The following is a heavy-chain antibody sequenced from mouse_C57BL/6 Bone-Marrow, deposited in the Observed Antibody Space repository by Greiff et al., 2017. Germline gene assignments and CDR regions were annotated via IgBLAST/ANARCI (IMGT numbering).Heavy chain of an antibody. V-gene: IGHV1-59*01. J-gene: IGHJ3*01. CDR1: GYTFTSYW. CDR3: ARSLGRAPWFAY. CDR2: IDPSDSYT. D-gene: IGHD3-3*01. Sequence: QVQLQQPGAELVRPGPSVKLSCKASGYTFTSYWMHWVKQRPGQGLEWIGVIDPSDSYTNYNQKFKGKATLTVDTSSSTAYMQLSSLTSEDSAVYYCARSLGRAPWFAYWGQGTLVTVSA.